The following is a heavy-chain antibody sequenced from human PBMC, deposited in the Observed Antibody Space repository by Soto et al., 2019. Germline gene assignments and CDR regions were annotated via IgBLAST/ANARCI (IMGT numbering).Heavy chain of an antibody. CDR1: GDSVTSHY. J-gene: IGHJ4*02. CDR2: MHYTGFS. D-gene: IGHD3-22*01. CDR3: ARTLGDYYDSSGYYRQGFDY. Sequence: SETLSLTCSFSGDSVTSHYLTWIRQSPEKGLEWIGYMHYTGFSHYNPSLKSRLTISVDTAKNQFTLQLTSVTVADTAVYYCARTLGDYYDSSGYYRQGFDYWGQGTLVTVSS. V-gene: IGHV4-59*02.